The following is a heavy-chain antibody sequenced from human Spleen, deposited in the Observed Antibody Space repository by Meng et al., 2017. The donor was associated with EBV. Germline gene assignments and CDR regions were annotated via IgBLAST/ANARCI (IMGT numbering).Heavy chain of an antibody. J-gene: IGHJ4*02. CDR3: AHIIVARPFDS. CDR2: IYWDDDT. D-gene: IGHD6-6*01. CDR1: GFSLSTRGVG. Sequence: QVTLQESGPTLVKPTQTLTMTCTFSGFSLSTRGVGVGWIRQPPGKALEWLALIYWDDDTRYSPSLKSRLTITKDTSKNQVVLTMTNMDPVDTATYYCAHIIVARPFDSWGQGTLVTVSS. V-gene: IGHV2-5*02.